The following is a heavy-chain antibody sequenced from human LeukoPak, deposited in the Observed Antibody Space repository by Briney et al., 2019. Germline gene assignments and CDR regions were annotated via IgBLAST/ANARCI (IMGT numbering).Heavy chain of an antibody. Sequence: ASVKVSCKASGYTFTGYYMHWVRQAPGQGLEWMGWINPNSGGTNYAQKFQGRVTMTRDTSISTAYMELSRLRSDDTAVYYCARDSPGADSSGLLFDYWGQGTLVTVSS. D-gene: IGHD6-19*01. CDR3: ARDSPGADSSGLLFDY. V-gene: IGHV1-2*02. CDR1: GYTFTGYY. CDR2: INPNSGGT. J-gene: IGHJ4*02.